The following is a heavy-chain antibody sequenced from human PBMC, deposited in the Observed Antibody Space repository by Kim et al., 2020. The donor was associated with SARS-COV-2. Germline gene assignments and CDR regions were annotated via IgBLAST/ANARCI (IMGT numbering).Heavy chain of an antibody. Sequence: YAPSVRGRITISRDNSNNTLYVQMNSLRAEDTAVYYCAREGGNTGYYSIDSWGQGTLVTVSS. J-gene: IGHJ5*01. V-gene: IGHV3-33*01. D-gene: IGHD3-22*01. CDR3: AREGGNTGYYSIDS.